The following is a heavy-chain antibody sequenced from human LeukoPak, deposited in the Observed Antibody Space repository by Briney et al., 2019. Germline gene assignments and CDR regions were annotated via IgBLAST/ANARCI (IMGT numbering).Heavy chain of an antibody. V-gene: IGHV3-43*02. CDR2: ISGDGGST. CDR3: AKLSARGVEYYYYYMDV. Sequence: GSLRLSCAASGFTFDDYAMHWVRQAPGKGLEWVSLISGDGGSTYYADSVKGRFTISRDNSKNSLYLQMNSLRTEDTALYYCAKLSARGVEYYYYYMDVWGKGTTVTVSS. J-gene: IGHJ6*03. CDR1: GFTFDDYA. D-gene: IGHD6-6*01.